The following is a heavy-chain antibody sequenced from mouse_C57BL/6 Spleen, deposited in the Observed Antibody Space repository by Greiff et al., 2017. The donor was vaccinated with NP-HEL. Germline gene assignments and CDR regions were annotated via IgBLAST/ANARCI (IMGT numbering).Heavy chain of an antibody. Sequence: QVQLKESGAELVRPGASVTLSCKASGYTFTDYEMHWVKQTPVHGLEWIGAIDPETGGTAYNQKFKGKAILTADKSSSTAYMELRSLTSEDSAVYYCTRDYYSNYFAYWGQGTLVTVSA. J-gene: IGHJ3*01. CDR3: TRDYYSNYFAY. CDR1: GYTFTDYE. V-gene: IGHV1-15*01. CDR2: IDPETGGT. D-gene: IGHD2-5*01.